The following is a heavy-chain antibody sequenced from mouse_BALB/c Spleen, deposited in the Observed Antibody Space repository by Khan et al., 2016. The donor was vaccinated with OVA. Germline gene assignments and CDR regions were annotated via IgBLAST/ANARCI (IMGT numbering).Heavy chain of an antibody. J-gene: IGHJ2*01. Sequence: VRLQQSGPELVKPGTSVKVSCKASDYSFTDYNMFWVKQSLGKSLEWIGYIDPYNGGTNYNQKFEGKATLTVDKSSSTAFMHLNSLTSEDSAVYYCALIYYYGTGFDFWGQGTTPTVSS. CDR1: DYSFTDYN. D-gene: IGHD1-1*01. V-gene: IGHV1S135*01. CDR2: IDPYNGGT. CDR3: ALIYYYGTGFDF.